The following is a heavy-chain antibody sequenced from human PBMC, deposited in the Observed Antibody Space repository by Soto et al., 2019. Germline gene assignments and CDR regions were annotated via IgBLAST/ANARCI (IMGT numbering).Heavy chain of an antibody. Sequence: QVQLQESGPGLVKPSETLSLTCTVSGGSISSDYWSWVRQPPGKGLEWIAYISYTGGTKYNPSLKSRVTISRDTSTSQFSLKLSYVTAADTAVYYCARDLYGDDSEYWGQGTLVTVSS. CDR2: ISYTGGT. CDR1: GGSISSDY. J-gene: IGHJ1*01. V-gene: IGHV4-59*01. CDR3: ARDLYGDDSEY. D-gene: IGHD4-17*01.